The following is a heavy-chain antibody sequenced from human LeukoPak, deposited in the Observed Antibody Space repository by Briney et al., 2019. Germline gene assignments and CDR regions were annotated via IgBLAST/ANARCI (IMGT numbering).Heavy chain of an antibody. Sequence: SVKVSCEASGFTFTSSAMQWVRQARGQRLEWIGWIVVGSGNTNYAQKFQERVTITRDMSTSTAYMELSSLRSEDTAVYYCAAASSGIAGKEYNWFDPWGQGTLVTVSS. CDR3: AAASSGIAGKEYNWFDP. CDR1: GFTFTSSA. CDR2: IVVGSGNT. J-gene: IGHJ5*02. D-gene: IGHD6-13*01. V-gene: IGHV1-58*02.